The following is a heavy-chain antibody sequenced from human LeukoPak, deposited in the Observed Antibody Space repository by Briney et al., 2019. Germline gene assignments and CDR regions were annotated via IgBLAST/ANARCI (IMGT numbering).Heavy chain of an antibody. Sequence: ASVKVSCMASGYTFTSYGISWVRQAPGQGLEWMGWISAYYGNPNYAQKLQGRVTMTTDTATSTAYMEPRSLRSDYTAVYYCARAPYYDILTVFGVFDYWGQGTLVTVSS. CDR1: GYTFTSYG. V-gene: IGHV1-18*01. CDR2: ISAYYGNP. D-gene: IGHD3-9*01. CDR3: ARAPYYDILTVFGVFDY. J-gene: IGHJ4*02.